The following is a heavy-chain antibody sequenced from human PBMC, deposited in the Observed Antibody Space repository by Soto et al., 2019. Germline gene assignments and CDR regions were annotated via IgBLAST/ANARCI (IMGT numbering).Heavy chain of an antibody. V-gene: IGHV3-23*01. D-gene: IGHD1-26*01. CDR3: ARRYRAKWELREVYFDY. Sequence: EVQLLESGGGLVQPGGSLRLSCAASGFTFSSYAMSWVRQAPGKGLEWVSAISGSGGSTYYADSVKGRFTISRDNSKNTLYLQMNSLRAEDTVVYYCARRYRAKWELREVYFDYWGPGNMIIVSS. CDR1: GFTFSSYA. CDR2: ISGSGGST. J-gene: IGHJ4*02.